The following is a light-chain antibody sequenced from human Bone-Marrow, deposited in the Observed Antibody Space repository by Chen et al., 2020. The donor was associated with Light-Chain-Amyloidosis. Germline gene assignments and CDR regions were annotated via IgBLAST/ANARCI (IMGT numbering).Light chain of an antibody. CDR1: SSDVGGYNY. CDR3: CSYAGSSTSYVV. Sequence: QSALTQPASVSGSPGQSITISCTGTSSDVGGYNYVSWYQQHPDKAPKLMIYEVSKRPSGVSKSFSGSKSGNTASLTISGLQAEDEADYYCCSYAGSSTSYVVFGGGTKLTVL. V-gene: IGLV2-23*02. CDR2: EVS. J-gene: IGLJ2*01.